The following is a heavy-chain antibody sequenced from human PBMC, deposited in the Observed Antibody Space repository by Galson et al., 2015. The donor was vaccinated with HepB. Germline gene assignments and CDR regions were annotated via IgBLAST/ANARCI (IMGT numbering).Heavy chain of an antibody. CDR2: IRGSGSST. CDR3: AKVVCNGGSCWDYYYYGMDV. Sequence: SLRLSCAASGFSFSSNAMSWVRQAPGKGLEWVSAIRGSGSSTYYADSLKGRFTISRDNSKNTLYLQMNSLRADDTAVYYCAKVVCNGGSCWDYYYYGMDVWGQGITVTVSS. V-gene: IGHV3-23*01. J-gene: IGHJ6*02. D-gene: IGHD2-15*01. CDR1: GFSFSSNA.